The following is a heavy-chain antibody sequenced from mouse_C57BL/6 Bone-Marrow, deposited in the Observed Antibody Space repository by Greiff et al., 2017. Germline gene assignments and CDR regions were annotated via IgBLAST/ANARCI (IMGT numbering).Heavy chain of an antibody. CDR2: IYPGDGDT. CDR3: ERWAYYYGSAFAY. V-gene: IGHV1-82*01. D-gene: IGHD1-1*01. Sequence: QVQLQQSGPELVKPGASVKISCKASGYAFSSSWMNWVKQRPGKGLEWIGRIYPGDGDTNYNGKFKGKATLTADKSSSTAYMKLSSLTSEDSAVYFCERWAYYYGSAFAYWGQGTLVTVSA. CDR1: GYAFSSSW. J-gene: IGHJ3*01.